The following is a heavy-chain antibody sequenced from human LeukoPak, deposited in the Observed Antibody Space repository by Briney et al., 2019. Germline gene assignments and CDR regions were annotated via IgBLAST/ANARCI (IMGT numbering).Heavy chain of an antibody. D-gene: IGHD4-11*01. Sequence: ASVKVSCKVSGYTLTELSIHWVRQAPGKGLEWMGGEDGGPIYAQKFQGRVTMTEDTSISTAYMELSRLRSDDTAVYYCAMEYSNYFGYWGQGTLVTVSS. V-gene: IGHV1-24*01. CDR2: EDGGP. J-gene: IGHJ4*02. CDR3: AMEYSNYFGY. CDR1: GYTLTELS.